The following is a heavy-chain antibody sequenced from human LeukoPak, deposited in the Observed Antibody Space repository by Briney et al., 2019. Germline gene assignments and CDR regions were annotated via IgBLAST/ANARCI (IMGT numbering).Heavy chain of an antibody. D-gene: IGHD4-17*01. CDR3: AKDPNGDYIGAFDP. CDR1: GFSFSSFA. V-gene: IGHV3-23*01. CDR2: ITGGHYAT. J-gene: IGHJ5*02. Sequence: GGSLRLSCAASGFSFSSFAMTWVRQAPGKGLEWVSSITGGHYATYNTDSVKGRFTISRDNAKNTLYLQMNSLRADDTAIYYCAKDPNGDYIGAFDPWGQGTLVTVSS.